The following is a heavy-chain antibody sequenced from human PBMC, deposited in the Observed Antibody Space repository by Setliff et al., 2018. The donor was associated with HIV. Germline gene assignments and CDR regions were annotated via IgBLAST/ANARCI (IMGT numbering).Heavy chain of an antibody. CDR3: MRGRSITIFGVAYFDF. J-gene: IGHJ4*02. CDR2: LNYVGVT. D-gene: IGHD3-3*01. CDR1: GGSFSGSY. Sequence: PSETLSLTCAVHGGSFSGSYWSWIRQPPGKGLEWIGELNYVGVTNHNPSLKSRVTISVDMSNNQFSLKVTSVTAADTAVYYCMRGRSITIFGVAYFDFWGQGTQVTVSS. V-gene: IGHV4-34*01.